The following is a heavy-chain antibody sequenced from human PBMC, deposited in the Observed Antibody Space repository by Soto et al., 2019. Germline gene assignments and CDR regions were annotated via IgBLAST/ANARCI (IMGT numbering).Heavy chain of an antibody. Sequence: ASVKVSCKASGGTFSSYAISWVRQAPGQGLEWMGGIIPIFGTANYAQKFQGRVTITADESTSTAYMELSSLRSEDTAVYYCARGRSVVVPAAPLDYWGQGTLVTVSS. CDR3: ARGRSVVVPAAPLDY. CDR1: GGTFSSYA. D-gene: IGHD2-2*01. CDR2: IIPIFGTA. V-gene: IGHV1-69*13. J-gene: IGHJ4*02.